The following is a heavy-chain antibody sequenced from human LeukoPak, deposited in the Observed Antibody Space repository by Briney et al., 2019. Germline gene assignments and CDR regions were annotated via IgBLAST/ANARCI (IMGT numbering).Heavy chain of an antibody. Sequence: SGGSLRLSCAASGFTFSSHGMHWVRQAPGKGLEWVTIISYDGTNNYYADSVKGRFTISRDNSKNTLYLQMNSLRAEDTAVYYCAKGTFGLTALDYWGQGTLVTVSS. CDR1: GFTFSSHG. CDR3: AKGTFGLTALDY. J-gene: IGHJ4*02. V-gene: IGHV3-30*18. D-gene: IGHD3-16*01. CDR2: ISYDGTNN.